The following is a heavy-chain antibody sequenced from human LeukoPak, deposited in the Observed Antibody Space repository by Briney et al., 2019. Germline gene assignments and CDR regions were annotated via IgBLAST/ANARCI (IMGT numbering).Heavy chain of an antibody. D-gene: IGHD1-14*01. Sequence: GGSLRLSCAASGFTFSSYWMHWVRQAPGKGLVWVSRINSDGGSTSYADSVKGRFTISRDNAKNTLYLQMNSLRAEDTAVYYCAREPDYYYGMDVWGKGTTVTVSP. CDR3: AREPDYYYGMDV. CDR1: GFTFSSYW. CDR2: INSDGGST. V-gene: IGHV3-74*01. J-gene: IGHJ6*04.